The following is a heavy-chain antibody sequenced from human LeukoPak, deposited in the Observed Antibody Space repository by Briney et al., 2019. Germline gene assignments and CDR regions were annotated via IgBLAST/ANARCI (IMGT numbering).Heavy chain of an antibody. Sequence: ASVKVSCKASGYTFTSYAMNWVRQAPGQGLEWMGWINTNTGNPTYAQGFTGRFVFSLDTSVSTAYLKISSLKAEDTAVYYCARVPSHSYDSSGYYLDGIDYWGQGTLVTVSS. CDR2: INTNTGNP. D-gene: IGHD3-22*01. J-gene: IGHJ4*02. V-gene: IGHV7-4-1*02. CDR1: GYTFTSYA. CDR3: ARVPSHSYDSSGYYLDGIDY.